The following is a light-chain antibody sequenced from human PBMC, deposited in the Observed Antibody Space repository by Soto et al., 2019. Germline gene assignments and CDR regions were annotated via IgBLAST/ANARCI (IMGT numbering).Light chain of an antibody. Sequence: AIHYSHSPSSRSASVVTRVTILCRASQGISSYLAWYQQKPGTAPKLLIYHASNLESGVPSRFSGSGSGTDFTLTISKLQPDDFATYYCHQYQSYSFGEGTKVDIK. CDR1: QGISSY. CDR2: HAS. CDR3: HQYQSYS. V-gene: IGKV1-13*02. J-gene: IGKJ1*01.